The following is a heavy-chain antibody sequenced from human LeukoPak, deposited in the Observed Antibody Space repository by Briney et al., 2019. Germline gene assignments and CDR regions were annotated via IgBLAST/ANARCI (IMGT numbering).Heavy chain of an antibody. CDR3: AREARKMAHLDY. CDR2: IYTSGST. Sequence: PSETLSLTCTVSSGSTSSYYCSWIRQPAEKSIEWIGRIYTSGSTNYNPSPKSRVTMSVDTSKNQFSLKLSSVTAADTAVYYCAREARKMAHLDYWGQGTLVTVSS. CDR1: SGSTSSYY. J-gene: IGHJ4*02. V-gene: IGHV4-4*07. D-gene: IGHD5-24*01.